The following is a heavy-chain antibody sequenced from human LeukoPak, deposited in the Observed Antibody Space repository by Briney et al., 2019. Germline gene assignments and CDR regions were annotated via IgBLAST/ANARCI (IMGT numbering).Heavy chain of an antibody. V-gene: IGHV3-23*01. D-gene: IGHD3-10*02. J-gene: IGHJ6*04. Sequence: GGSLRLSCAASGFTFSSYAMSWVRQAPGKGLEWVSSISGSGGSTYYADYVKGRFTISRDNSKNTLDLQMNSLRAEDTAVYYCAELGITMIGGVWGKGTTVTISS. CDR1: GFTFSSYA. CDR3: AELGITMIGGV. CDR2: ISGSGGST.